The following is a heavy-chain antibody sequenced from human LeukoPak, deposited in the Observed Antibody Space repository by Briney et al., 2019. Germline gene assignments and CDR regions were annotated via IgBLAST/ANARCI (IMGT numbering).Heavy chain of an antibody. CDR1: GYSISSGYY. J-gene: IGHJ4*02. CDR2: IYHSGNT. D-gene: IGHD3-22*01. CDR3: ARGRSEDYYDRSPYFDY. Sequence: SETRSLTCTVSGYSISSGYYWGWIRQPPGKGLEWIANIYHSGNTYYNPSLKSRVTISVDTSRNQFSLKLSSVTAADTAVYYCARGRSEDYYDRSPYFDYWGQGTLVTVSS. V-gene: IGHV4-38-2*02.